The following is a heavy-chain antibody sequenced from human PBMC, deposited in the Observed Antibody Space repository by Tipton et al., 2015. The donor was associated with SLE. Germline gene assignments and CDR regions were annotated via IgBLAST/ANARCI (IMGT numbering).Heavy chain of an antibody. CDR2: INHSGSA. Sequence: TLSLTCAVYGGSFSGYYWSWIRQPPGKGLEWIGDINHSGSANYNPSLKSRVTISVDTSKNQFSLKLSSVTAADTAVYYCARGGRFLEWLTYWGQGTLVTVSS. V-gene: IGHV4-34*01. D-gene: IGHD3-3*01. CDR1: GGSFSGYY. J-gene: IGHJ4*02. CDR3: ARGGRFLEWLTY.